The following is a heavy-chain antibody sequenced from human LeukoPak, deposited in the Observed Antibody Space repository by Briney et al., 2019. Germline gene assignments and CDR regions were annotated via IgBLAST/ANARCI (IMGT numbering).Heavy chain of an antibody. V-gene: IGHV1-18*01. CDR3: ATRGYNFGQQIEY. J-gene: IGHJ4*02. Sequence: ASVKVSCKASGYTFSTYAISWVRQAPGQGLEWMGWISVYNGDAKYPQKFQGRVTMSTDTSTGTAYMDLSSLRSEDTAVYYCATRGYNFGQQIEYWGQGTLVTVSS. D-gene: IGHD5-18*01. CDR1: GYTFSTYA. CDR2: ISVYNGDA.